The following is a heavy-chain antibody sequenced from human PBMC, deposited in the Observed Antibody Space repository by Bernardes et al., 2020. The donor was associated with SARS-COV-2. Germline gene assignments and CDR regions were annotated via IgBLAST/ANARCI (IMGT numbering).Heavy chain of an antibody. CDR1: GGSISSSNYY. CDR2: IYSSGSS. D-gene: IGHD2-21*02. Sequence: SETLSLTCTVSGGSISSSNYYWGWIRQPPGKGLEWIGSIYSSGSSYYNPSLQSRFSESIDTSKNQFSLRLSFVTAADTAVYYCSGSSGGIDCYIGGFRSFDGDSDVGGQGTTVSGS. V-gene: IGHV4-39*01. CDR3: SGSSGGIDCYIGGFRSFDGDSDV. J-gene: IGHJ6*02.